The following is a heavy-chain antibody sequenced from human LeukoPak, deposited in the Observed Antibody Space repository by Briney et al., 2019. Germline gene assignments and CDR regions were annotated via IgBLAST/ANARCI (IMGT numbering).Heavy chain of an antibody. Sequence: SETLSLTCTVSGGSISSYYWSWIRQPPGKGLEWIGYIYYSGSTNYNPSLKSRVTISVDTSKNQFSLKLSSVTAADTAVYYCAGDRGLGHDYWGQGTLVTVSS. CDR1: GGSISSYY. CDR3: AGDRGLGHDY. V-gene: IGHV4-59*01. CDR2: IYYSGST. J-gene: IGHJ4*02. D-gene: IGHD3-16*01.